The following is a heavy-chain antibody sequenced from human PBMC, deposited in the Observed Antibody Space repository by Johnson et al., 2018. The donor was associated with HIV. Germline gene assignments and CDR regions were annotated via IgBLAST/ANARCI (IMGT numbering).Heavy chain of an antibody. Sequence: VQLVESGGGLVQPGGSLRLSCAASGFTFSSYDMHWVRQVTGKGLEWVSAIGSAGETYYPGSVKGRFSISRENAKNSLYLQMNSLRAGDTAVYYWARWGSTTGAGSAFDIWGQGTVVTVSS. J-gene: IGHJ3*02. V-gene: IGHV3-13*01. CDR2: IGSAGET. CDR3: ARWGSTTGAGSAFDI. CDR1: GFTFSSYD. D-gene: IGHD4-17*01.